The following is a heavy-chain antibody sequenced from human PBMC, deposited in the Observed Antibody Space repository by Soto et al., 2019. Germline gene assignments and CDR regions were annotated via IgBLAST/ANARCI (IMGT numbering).Heavy chain of an antibody. CDR2: NIPHLDVT. CDR1: GGTFSTYT. Sequence: QVQLVQSGAEVKKPGSSVKVSCKASGGTFSTYTINWVRQAPGQGLEWMGRNIPHLDVTNNAQRFQGRVTITADKSTSTVYMELTSLTSHDAAVYDGARDSGTVGYDDSWGQGTLVTVSS. J-gene: IGHJ4*02. D-gene: IGHD3-10*01. CDR3: ARDSGTVGYDDS. V-gene: IGHV1-69*08.